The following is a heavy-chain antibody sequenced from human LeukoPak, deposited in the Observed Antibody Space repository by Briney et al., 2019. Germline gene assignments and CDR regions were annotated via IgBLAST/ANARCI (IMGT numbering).Heavy chain of an antibody. Sequence: SETLSLTCTVSGGSISSSSYYWGWIRQPPGKGLEWIGSIYYSGSTYYNPSLKSRVTISVDTSKNQFSLKLSSVTAADTAVYYRASNYYGSGSYYPYYFDYWGQGTLVTVSS. CDR1: GGSISSSSYY. CDR3: ASNYYGSGSYYPYYFDY. D-gene: IGHD3-10*01. CDR2: IYYSGST. J-gene: IGHJ4*02. V-gene: IGHV4-39*01.